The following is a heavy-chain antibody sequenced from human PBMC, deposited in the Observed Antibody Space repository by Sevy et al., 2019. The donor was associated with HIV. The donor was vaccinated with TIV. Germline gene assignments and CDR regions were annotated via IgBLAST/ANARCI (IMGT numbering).Heavy chain of an antibody. CDR2: IIPILGTT. Sequence: ASVKVSCKASGGTFTTSGISWVRQVPGQGLEWMGGIIPILGTTNYAQRFQYRVTITADESTKTAYMELSSLRSEDTALYYCARGGGNGWYYFDYWGQATSVTVSS. D-gene: IGHD6-19*01. J-gene: IGHJ4*02. CDR3: ARGGGNGWYYFDY. CDR1: GGTFTTSG. V-gene: IGHV1-69*13.